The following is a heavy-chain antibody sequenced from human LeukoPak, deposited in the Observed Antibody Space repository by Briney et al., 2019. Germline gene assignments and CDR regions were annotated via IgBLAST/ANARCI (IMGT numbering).Heavy chain of an antibody. V-gene: IGHV4-28*01. J-gene: IGHJ4*02. D-gene: IGHD3-10*01. CDR1: GYSITSSSW. CDR3: ARKENVYYYFDY. CDR2: IYHSGTT. Sequence: SDTLSLTCAVSGYSITSSSWWGWIRQPPGKGLEWIGYIYHSGTTYYNPSLQSRVTMSVDTSKNQFSLKPSSVTAVDTAVYYCARKENVYYYFDYWGQGTLVTVSS.